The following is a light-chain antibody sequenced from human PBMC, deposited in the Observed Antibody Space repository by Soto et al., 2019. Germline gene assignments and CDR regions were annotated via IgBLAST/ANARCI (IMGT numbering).Light chain of an antibody. Sequence: DIQMTQSPSSLSASVGDRVTITCQASQDISNYLKWYQQKPGKAPTLLIYDASNLETEFPSRCSGSGSGTDFSFTISSLRPQPIATYYCLQYVNFPPYPLGQGTKLEIK. CDR1: QDISNY. V-gene: IGKV1-33*01. CDR3: LQYVNFPPYP. J-gene: IGKJ2*01. CDR2: DAS.